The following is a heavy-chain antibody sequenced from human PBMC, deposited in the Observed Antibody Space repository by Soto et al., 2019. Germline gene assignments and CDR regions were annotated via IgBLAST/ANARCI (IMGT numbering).Heavy chain of an antibody. CDR2: IDWDDDK. CDR1: GFSLSTSGMC. Sequence: SGPTLVNPTHTLTLTCTFSGFSLSTSGMCVSWIRQPPGKALEWLALIDWDDDKYYSTSLKTRLTISKDTSKNQVVLTMTNMDHVYTATYYCARNSLYYYYGMDVRCKGTTVTVSX. CDR3: ARNSLYYYYGMDV. J-gene: IGHJ6*04. V-gene: IGHV2-70*01.